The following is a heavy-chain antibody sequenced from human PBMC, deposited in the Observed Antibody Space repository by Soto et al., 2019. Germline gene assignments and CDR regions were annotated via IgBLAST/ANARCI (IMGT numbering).Heavy chain of an antibody. J-gene: IGHJ4*02. CDR3: ARDYDILTGYSEFDY. CDR2: ISTYNDNT. V-gene: IGHV1-18*01. D-gene: IGHD3-9*01. CDR1: GYTFTNYG. Sequence: ASVKVSCKASGYTFTNYGLSWVRQAPGQGLEWMGWISTYNDNTNYAQKLQGRVTMTTDTSTSTAYVELRSLRSDDTAVYYCARDYDILTGYSEFDYWGQGTLVTVSS.